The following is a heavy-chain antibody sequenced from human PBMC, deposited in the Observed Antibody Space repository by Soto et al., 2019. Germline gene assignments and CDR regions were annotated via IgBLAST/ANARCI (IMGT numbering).Heavy chain of an antibody. CDR1: GGSISSGDYS. D-gene: IGHD3-22*01. CDR3: ARVRREYDNSGPVDY. CDR2: IYYGGST. Sequence: SETLSLTCAVSGGSISSGDYSWNWIRQPPGKGLEWIGYIYYGGSTYYNPSLQSRVTMSVDRSRNQFSLKLNSVTAADTAVYYCARVRREYDNSGPVDYWGQGTLVTVS. V-gene: IGHV4-30-2*01. J-gene: IGHJ4*02.